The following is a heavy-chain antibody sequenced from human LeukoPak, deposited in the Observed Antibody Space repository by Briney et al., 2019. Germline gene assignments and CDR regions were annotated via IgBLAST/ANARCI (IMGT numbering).Heavy chain of an antibody. J-gene: IGHJ4*02. V-gene: IGHV3-74*01. CDR2: INSDGSST. Sequence: GGSLRLSCAASGFTFSSYWMHWVRQAPGEGLVWVSRINSDGSSTSYADSVKGRFTISRDNAKNTLYLQMNSLRAEDTAAYYCARELHGHNDYWGQGTLVTVSS. CDR3: ARELHGHNDY. D-gene: IGHD4-11*01. CDR1: GFTFSSYW.